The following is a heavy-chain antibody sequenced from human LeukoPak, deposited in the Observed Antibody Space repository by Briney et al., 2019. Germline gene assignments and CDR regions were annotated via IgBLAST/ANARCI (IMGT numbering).Heavy chain of an antibody. J-gene: IGHJ4*02. CDR3: ARDESYSGSSRGGVDY. V-gene: IGHV1-2*02. CDR2: INPNSGGT. CDR1: GYTFTGYY. Sequence: ASVKVSCKASGYTFTGYYMRWVRQAPGQGLEWMGWINPNSGGTNYAQKFQGRVTMTRDTSISTAYMELSRLRSDDTAVYYCARDESYSGSSRGGVDYWGQGTLVTVSS. D-gene: IGHD1-26*01.